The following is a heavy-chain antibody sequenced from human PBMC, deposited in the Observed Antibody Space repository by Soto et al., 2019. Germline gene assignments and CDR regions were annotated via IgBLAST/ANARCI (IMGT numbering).Heavy chain of an antibody. CDR1: GFSFSSYS. J-gene: IGHJ5*02. CDR3: ARDIARSTSAFDL. V-gene: IGHV3-21*01. D-gene: IGHD1-26*01. Sequence: GGSLRLSCAASGFSFSSYSMDWVRQAPGKGLEWVSSISSSSSYIYYADSVKGRFTISRDNAKNSLYLQMNSLRAEDTAVYYCARDIARSTSAFDLWGQRTLVTVSS. CDR2: ISSSSSYI.